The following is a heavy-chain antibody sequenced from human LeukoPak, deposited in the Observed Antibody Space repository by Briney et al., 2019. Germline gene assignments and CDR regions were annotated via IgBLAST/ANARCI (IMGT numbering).Heavy chain of an antibody. V-gene: IGHV3-9*01. CDR1: GFTFDDYA. J-gene: IGHJ4*02. CDR2: ISWNSGSI. D-gene: IGHD3-22*01. Sequence: GGSLRLSCAASGFTFDDYAMHWVRQAPGKGLEWVSGISWNSGSIGYADSVKGRFTISRDNAKNSLYLQMNSLRAEDTAVYYCARDLRSSGYYAFDYWGQGTLVTVSS. CDR3: ARDLRSSGYYAFDY.